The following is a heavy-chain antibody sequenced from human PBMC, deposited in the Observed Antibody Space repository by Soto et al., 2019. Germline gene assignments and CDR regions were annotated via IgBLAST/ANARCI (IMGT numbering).Heavy chain of an antibody. J-gene: IGHJ5*02. Sequence: SETLSLTCAVYGGSFSGYYWSWIRQPPGKGLEWIGEINHSGSTNYNPSLKSRVTISVDTSKNQFSLKLSSVTAADTAVYYCARGPPGSWSSSSQSFDPWGQGTLVTVSS. CDR2: INHSGST. D-gene: IGHD6-6*01. CDR1: GGSFSGYY. V-gene: IGHV4-34*01. CDR3: ARGPPGSWSSSSQSFDP.